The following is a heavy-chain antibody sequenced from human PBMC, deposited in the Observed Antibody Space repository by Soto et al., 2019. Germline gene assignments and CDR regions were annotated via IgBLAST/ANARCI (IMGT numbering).Heavy chain of an antibody. V-gene: IGHV1-46*01. Sequence: GASVKVSCKASGYTFTSYYMHWVRQAPGQGLEWMGIINPSGGSTSYAQKFQGRVTMTRDTSTSTVYMELSSLRSEDTAVYYCARDYFDHSGSYYKQRYYFDYWGQGTLVTVSS. D-gene: IGHD1-26*01. J-gene: IGHJ4*02. CDR2: INPSGGST. CDR3: ARDYFDHSGSYYKQRYYFDY. CDR1: GYTFTSYY.